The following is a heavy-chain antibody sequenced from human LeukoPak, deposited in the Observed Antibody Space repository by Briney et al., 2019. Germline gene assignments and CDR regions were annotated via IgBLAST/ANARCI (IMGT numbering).Heavy chain of an antibody. J-gene: IGHJ3*01. Sequence: GESLKISCEGSGYKFASYWIAWLRQMPGKGPEWMGIVYPGTSETRYSPSFRGQVTISADKSVSTAYLQWSSLQASDTAIYYCARRGGSSNDDPFNVWGRGTVVTVSS. V-gene: IGHV5-51*01. D-gene: IGHD2-15*01. CDR2: VYPGTSET. CDR3: ARRGGSSNDDPFNV. CDR1: GYKFASYW.